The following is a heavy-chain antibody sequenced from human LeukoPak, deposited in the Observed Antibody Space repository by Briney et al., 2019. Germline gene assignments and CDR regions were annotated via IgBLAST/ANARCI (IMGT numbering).Heavy chain of an antibody. D-gene: IGHD4-11*01. Sequence: GGSLRLSCAASGFTFTSYAMQWVRQAPGKGLEWVAVLSYDGSNKYYADSVKGRFTISRDNSKNTLYLQMNSLRAEDTAVYYCAKDLDSNYVYYYYGMDVWGQGTTVTVSS. J-gene: IGHJ6*02. CDR2: LSYDGSNK. CDR1: GFTFTSYA. V-gene: IGHV3-30-3*01. CDR3: AKDLDSNYVYYYYGMDV.